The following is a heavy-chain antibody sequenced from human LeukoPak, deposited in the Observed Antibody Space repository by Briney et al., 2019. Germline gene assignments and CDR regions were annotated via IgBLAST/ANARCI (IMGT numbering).Heavy chain of an antibody. CDR2: IKQGGSEK. CDR1: GFNFSSNYW. D-gene: IGHD3-9*01. Sequence: PGGSLRLSCAASGFNFSSNYWMNWVRQAPGKGLEWVANIKQGGSEKYYVDSVKGRSTISGDNAKNSLYPQINSLRAEDTAVYYCAKWGDYDVLTGYYVSDYWGQGTLVTVSS. CDR3: AKWGDYDVLTGYYVSDY. J-gene: IGHJ4*02. V-gene: IGHV3-7*03.